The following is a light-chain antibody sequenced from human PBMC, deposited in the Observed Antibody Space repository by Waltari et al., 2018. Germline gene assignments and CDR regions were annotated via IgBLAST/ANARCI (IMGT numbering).Light chain of an antibody. CDR2: KAS. J-gene: IGKJ5*01. CDR1: QSISTW. CDR3: QQYSDYSIT. V-gene: IGKV1-5*03. Sequence: DIQMTPSPSTLSASVGDSVTITCRASQSISTWLAWYQQRPGKAPKVLIYKASNLESGVPARFSGSGSGTEFTLTISSLQPDDFATYYCQQYSDYSITFGQGTRLEIK.